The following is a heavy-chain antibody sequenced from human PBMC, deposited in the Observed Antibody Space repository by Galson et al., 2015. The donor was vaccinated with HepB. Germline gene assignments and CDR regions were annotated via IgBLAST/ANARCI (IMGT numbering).Heavy chain of an antibody. D-gene: IGHD2-2*01. V-gene: IGHV3-21*01. Sequence: SLRLSCAASGITFSRYRMSWVRQAPGKGLEWVSSISSSGSSLYYAESLKGRFSISRDNAKNSLYLQMNSLRAEGTAIYYCATDCYSTSCYLGEDYWGQGTLVTVSS. CDR3: ATDCYSTSCYLGEDY. CDR1: GITFSRYR. J-gene: IGHJ4*02. CDR2: ISSSGSSL.